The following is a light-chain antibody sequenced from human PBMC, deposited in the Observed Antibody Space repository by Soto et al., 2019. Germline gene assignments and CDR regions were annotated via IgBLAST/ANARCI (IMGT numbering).Light chain of an antibody. Sequence: DIVMTQSPLSLPVTPGEPASISCRSSQSLLHRNGYNYLGWYLQKPGQSPQLLIYLGSSRASGVPDRFSGSESGTDFTLNISRVEAEDVGIYYCMQALQTPITFGQGTRLEIK. CDR3: MQALQTPIT. CDR2: LGS. CDR1: QSLLHRNGYNY. J-gene: IGKJ5*01. V-gene: IGKV2-28*01.